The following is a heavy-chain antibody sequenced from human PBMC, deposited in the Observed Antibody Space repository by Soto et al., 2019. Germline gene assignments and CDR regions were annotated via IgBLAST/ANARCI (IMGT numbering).Heavy chain of an antibody. Sequence: QVQLVESGGGVVQPGRSLRLSCAASGFTFSSYAMHWVRQAPGKGLEWVAVISYDGSNKYYADSVKGRFTISRDNSKNTLYLQMNSLRAEDTAVYYCARAAARCGSGHYGMDVWGQGTTVTVSS. J-gene: IGHJ6*02. CDR3: ARAAARCGSGHYGMDV. CDR2: ISYDGSNK. D-gene: IGHD3-10*01. V-gene: IGHV3-30-3*01. CDR1: GFTFSSYA.